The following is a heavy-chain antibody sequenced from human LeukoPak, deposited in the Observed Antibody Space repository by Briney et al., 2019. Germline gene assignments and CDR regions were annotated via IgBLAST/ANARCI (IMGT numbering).Heavy chain of an antibody. J-gene: IGHJ4*02. CDR3: AKGSYYDSSGSFYFDY. Sequence: PGGSLRLSCAASGFTVSSNYMSWVRQAPGKGLEWVSVIYSGGSTYYADSVKGRFTISRDNSKNTLYVQVNSLGTEDTAAYYCAKGSYYDSSGSFYFDYWGQGTLVTVSS. V-gene: IGHV3-53*01. CDR1: GFTVSSNY. CDR2: IYSGGST. D-gene: IGHD3-22*01.